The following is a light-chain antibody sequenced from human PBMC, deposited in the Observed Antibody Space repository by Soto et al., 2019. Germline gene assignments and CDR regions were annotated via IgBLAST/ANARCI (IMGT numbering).Light chain of an antibody. J-gene: IGKJ5*01. CDR1: QSVSSH. CDR3: QHYHGWPIT. Sequence: EIVMTQSPATLFVSPGEGATVSCRASQSVSSHLAWYQHKPGQAPRLLFYDAYTRATGITARFSGSGSGTEFTLTISSLQSEDFAVYYCQHYHGWPITFGQGTRLEIK. CDR2: DAY. V-gene: IGKV3-15*01.